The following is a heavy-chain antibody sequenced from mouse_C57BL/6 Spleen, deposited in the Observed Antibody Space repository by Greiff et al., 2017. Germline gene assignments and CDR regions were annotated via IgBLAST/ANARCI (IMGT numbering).Heavy chain of an antibody. CDR1: GYSITSGYY. D-gene: IGHD1-1*01. V-gene: IGHV3-6*01. J-gene: IGHJ2*01. CDR3: ARDSYGSVYYFDY. Sequence: DVKLQESGPGLVKPSQSLSLTCSVTGYSITSGYYWNWIRQFPGNKLEWMGYISYDGSNNYNPSLKNRISITRDTSKNQFFLKLNSVTTEDTATYYCARDSYGSVYYFDYWGQGTTLTVSS. CDR2: ISYDGSN.